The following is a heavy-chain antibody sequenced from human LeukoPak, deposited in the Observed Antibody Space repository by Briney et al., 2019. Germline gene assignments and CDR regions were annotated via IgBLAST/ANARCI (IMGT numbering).Heavy chain of an antibody. CDR2: INPSGGST. J-gene: IGHJ4*02. V-gene: IGHV1-46*01. Sequence: ASVKVSCKASGYTFTSYYMHWVRQAPGQGLEWMGIINPSGGSTSYAQKFQGRVTMTRDTSTSTVYMELSSLRSEDTAVYYCARGREVWSVGATRSFDYWGQGTLVTVSS. CDR3: ARGREVWSVGATRSFDY. CDR1: GYTFTSYY. D-gene: IGHD1-26*01.